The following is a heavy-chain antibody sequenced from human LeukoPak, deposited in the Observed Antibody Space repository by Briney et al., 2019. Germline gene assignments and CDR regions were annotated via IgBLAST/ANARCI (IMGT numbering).Heavy chain of an antibody. CDR2: ITGSSGSI. CDR3: ARGGIYPLDY. V-gene: IGHV3-48*02. D-gene: IGHD1-26*01. CDR1: GFTFNRYS. Sequence: GGSLRLSCAASGFTFNRYSMNWVRQAPGKGLEWVSHITGSSGSIYYADSVKGRFTISRDNAKNSLYLQMNSLGDEDTAVYYCARGGIYPLDYWGQGTLVTVSS. J-gene: IGHJ4*02.